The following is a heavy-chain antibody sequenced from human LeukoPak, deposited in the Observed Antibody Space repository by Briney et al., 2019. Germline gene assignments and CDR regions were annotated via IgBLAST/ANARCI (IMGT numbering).Heavy chain of an antibody. V-gene: IGHV4-4*09. Sequence: PSETLSLTCTVSGGSISSYYWSWIRQPPGKGLEWIGYIYTSGSTNYNPSLKSRVTISVDTSKHKFSLKLSSVTAEDTAVYYCARLRFYGSSIDYWGQGTLVTVSS. CDR2: IYTSGST. D-gene: IGHD2-2*01. CDR1: GGSISSYY. CDR3: ARLRFYGSSIDY. J-gene: IGHJ4*02.